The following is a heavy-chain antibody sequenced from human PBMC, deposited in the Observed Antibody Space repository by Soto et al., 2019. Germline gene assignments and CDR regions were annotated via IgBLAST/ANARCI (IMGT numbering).Heavy chain of an antibody. CDR1: GFTFSSYG. CDR3: ARDRDSYDILTGYFLGPAYFDY. CDR2: IWYDGSNK. D-gene: IGHD3-9*01. V-gene: IGHV3-33*01. J-gene: IGHJ4*02. Sequence: QVQLVESGGGVVQPGRSLRLSCAASGFTFSSYGMHWVRQAPGKGLEWVAVIWYDGSNKYYADSVKGRFTISRDNSKNTLDLQMNSLRAEDTAVYYCARDRDSYDILTGYFLGPAYFDYWGQGTLVTVSS.